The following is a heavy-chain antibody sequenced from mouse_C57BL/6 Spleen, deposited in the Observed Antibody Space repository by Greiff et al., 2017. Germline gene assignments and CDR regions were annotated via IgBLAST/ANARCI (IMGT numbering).Heavy chain of an antibody. CDR3: ARYPCESYYRYVDV. V-gene: IGHV1-7*01. Sequence: VQLHRSWAELAKAWASPKMSFKTSGYTFPSYWLLWVKQRPGQGLEWIGYINPSSGYPMYNKQFEDKATFTADKCSSTAYMQLSSLTYEDSAVYYCARYPCESYYRYVDVWGKGTTLTVSS. J-gene: IGHJ1*03. CDR2: INPSSGYP. CDR1: GYTFPSYW. D-gene: IGHD2-12*01.